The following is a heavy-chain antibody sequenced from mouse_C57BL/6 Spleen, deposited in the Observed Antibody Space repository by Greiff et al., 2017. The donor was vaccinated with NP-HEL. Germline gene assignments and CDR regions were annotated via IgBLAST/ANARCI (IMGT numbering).Heavy chain of an antibody. Sequence: VKLQESGPELVKPGASVKISCKASGYAFSSSWMNWVKQRPGKGLEWIGRIYPGDGDTNYNGKFKGKATLTADKSSSTAYMQLSSLTSEDSAVYFCARSPITHYFDYWGQGTTLTVSS. J-gene: IGHJ2*01. V-gene: IGHV1-82*01. CDR3: ARSPITHYFDY. CDR2: IYPGDGDT. D-gene: IGHD1-3*01. CDR1: GYAFSSSW.